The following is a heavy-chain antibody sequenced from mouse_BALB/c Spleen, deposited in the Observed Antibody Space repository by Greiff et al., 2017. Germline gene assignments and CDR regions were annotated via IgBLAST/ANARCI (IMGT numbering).Heavy chain of an antibody. CDR1: GFSLTSYG. CDR3: ARDETGIDY. J-gene: IGHJ2*01. CDR2: IWAGGST. Sequence: VKLMESGPGLVAPSQSLSITCTVSGFSLTSYGVHWVRQPPGKGLEWLGVIWAGGSTNYNSALMSRLSISKDNSKSQVFLKMNSLQTDDTAMYYCARDETGIDYWGQGTTLTVSS. D-gene: IGHD4-1*01. V-gene: IGHV2-9*02.